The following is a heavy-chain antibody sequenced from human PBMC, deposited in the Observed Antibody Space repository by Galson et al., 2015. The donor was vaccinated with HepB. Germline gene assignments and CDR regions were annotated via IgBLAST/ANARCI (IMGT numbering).Heavy chain of an antibody. V-gene: IGHV3-30*03. CDR1: GFTFNKYA. CDR3: AREKASGEKNRCWLDRFFHYRMDV. J-gene: IGHJ6*01. CDR2: ILNDGGNE. D-gene: IGHD6-25*01. Sequence: SLRLSCAVSGFTFNKYAMHWVRQAPGKGLEWVAVILNDGGNEYYADSVKGRFTVSRDNSKNTVYLQMNSLRPEDRGVYYCAREKASGEKNRCWLDRFFHYRMDVWGPGTTVTVSS.